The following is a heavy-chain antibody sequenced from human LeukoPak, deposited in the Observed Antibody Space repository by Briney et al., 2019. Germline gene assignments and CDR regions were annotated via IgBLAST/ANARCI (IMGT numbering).Heavy chain of an antibody. CDR1: GFTFSSYW. V-gene: IGHV3-7*01. D-gene: IGHD2-15*01. Sequence: GGSLRLSCAASGFTFSSYWMSWVRQAPGKGLEWVANIKQDGSEKYYVDSVKGRFTISRDNAKNSLYPPMNSLRAEDTAVYYCARDGAATEGILDYWGQGTLVTVSS. J-gene: IGHJ4*02. CDR3: ARDGAATEGILDY. CDR2: IKQDGSEK.